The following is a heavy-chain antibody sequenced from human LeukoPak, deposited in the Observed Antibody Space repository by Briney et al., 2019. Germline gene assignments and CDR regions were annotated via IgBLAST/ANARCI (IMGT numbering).Heavy chain of an antibody. CDR3: ARGSSSWYDY. D-gene: IGHD6-13*01. CDR1: GLTFSVYE. CDR2: ISSSGTTI. V-gene: IGHV3-48*03. J-gene: IGHJ4*02. Sequence: GGSLRLSCAASGLTFSVYEMNWVRQAPGKGLEWVSYISSSGTTIYYADSVKGRFTISRDNAKKSLYLQMNSLRAEDTAVYYCARGSSSWYDYWGQGSLVTVSS.